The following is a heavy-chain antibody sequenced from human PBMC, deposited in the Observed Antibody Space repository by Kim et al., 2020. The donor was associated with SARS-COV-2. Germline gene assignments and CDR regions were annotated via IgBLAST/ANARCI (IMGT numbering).Heavy chain of an antibody. D-gene: IGHD3-3*01. CDR1: GFTFHDYA. Sequence: GGSLRLSCVGSGFTFHDYAMPWVRQAPGKGLEWVSRITWNSGSRGYADSVKGRFTISRDNAKNSLYLQMNSLRDEDTALYYCVKVMTSCGVAYPDYWGEGTLVTVSS. V-gene: IGHV3-9*01. CDR3: VKVMTSCGVAYPDY. CDR2: ITWNSGSR. J-gene: IGHJ4*02.